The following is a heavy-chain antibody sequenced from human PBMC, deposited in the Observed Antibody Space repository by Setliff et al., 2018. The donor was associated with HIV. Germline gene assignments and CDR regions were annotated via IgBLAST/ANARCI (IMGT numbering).Heavy chain of an antibody. CDR3: ARGSRWRSSDY. CDR2: MDPNSGDT. V-gene: IGHV1-8*02. Sequence: RASVKVSCKSSGYSFTTYDINWVRQATGQGLEWMAWMDPNSGDTGYAQKFHGRVTLTSDTSISTAYMELSSLGSEDTAVYYCARGSRWRSSDYWGQGTLVTVSS. D-gene: IGHD2-21*01. J-gene: IGHJ4*02. CDR1: GYSFTTYD.